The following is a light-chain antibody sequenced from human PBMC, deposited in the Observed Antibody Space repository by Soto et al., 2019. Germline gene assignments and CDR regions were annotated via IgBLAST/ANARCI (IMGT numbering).Light chain of an antibody. CDR2: GAS. Sequence: EIVLTQSPGTLSLSPGERATLSCRASQSVTNSYLAWYQQKAGQAPRLLIYGASSRATGIPDRFSGSGSGTDLTLTISRLEPEDFAVYYCQQYGSSLFTFGPGTKVDIK. CDR1: QSVTNSY. CDR3: QQYGSSLFT. V-gene: IGKV3-20*01. J-gene: IGKJ3*01.